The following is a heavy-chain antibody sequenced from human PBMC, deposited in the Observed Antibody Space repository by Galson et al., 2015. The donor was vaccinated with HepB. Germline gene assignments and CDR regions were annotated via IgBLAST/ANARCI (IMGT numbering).Heavy chain of an antibody. CDR2: IYYGGIA. V-gene: IGHV4-34*01. CDR1: GESFSGHY. J-gene: IGHJ4*02. CDR3: ARGAWGDDDEGFYFDY. Sequence: ETLSLTCDVYGESFSGHYWSWIRQPPGKGLEWIGNIYYGGIASYNPSLKSRVTISVDTSKKQFSLKLTSVTAADTAVYYCARGAWGDDDEGFYFDYWGQGTLVTVSS. D-gene: IGHD3-16*01.